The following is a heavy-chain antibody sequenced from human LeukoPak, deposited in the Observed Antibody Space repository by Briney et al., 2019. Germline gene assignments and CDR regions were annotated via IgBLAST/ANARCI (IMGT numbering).Heavy chain of an antibody. V-gene: IGHV3-23*01. CDR2: ISPGGGTT. D-gene: IGHD1-1*01. J-gene: IGHJ4*02. CDR1: GFAFGSEA. Sequence: GGSLRLSCSVSGFAFGSEAMSWVRQSPARGLEWVASISPGGGTTYCADYVKGRFTISRDNSNNSLFVQMNSLRVEDTAVYFCAKSRSGSANWALRIFDNWGQGTLVTVSS. CDR3: AKSRSGSANWALRIFDN.